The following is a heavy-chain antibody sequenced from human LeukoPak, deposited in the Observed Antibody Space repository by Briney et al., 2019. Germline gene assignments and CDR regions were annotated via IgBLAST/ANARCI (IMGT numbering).Heavy chain of an antibody. CDR1: GGSISGDY. V-gene: IGHV4-59*01. J-gene: IGHJ4*02. Sequence: PSETLSLTCTVSGGSISGDYWSLIRQSPGKGLEWIAYIHSSGSTSYNPSLKSRVTISVDTSKNEFSLKLTSVNAADTAVYYCARDRPGGSSLDYWGQGILVTVSS. CDR3: ARDRPGGSSLDY. CDR2: IHSSGST. D-gene: IGHD6-13*01.